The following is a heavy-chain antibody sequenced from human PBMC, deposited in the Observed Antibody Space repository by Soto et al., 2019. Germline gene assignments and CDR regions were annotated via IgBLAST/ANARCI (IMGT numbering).Heavy chain of an antibody. CDR3: ARSYRDYGMDV. V-gene: IGHV4-28*01. CDR1: GYSISSSHW. CDR2: IYYSGST. J-gene: IGHJ6*02. Sequence: QVQLQESGPGLVKPSDTLSLTCAVSGYSISSSHWWGWIRQPPGKGLEWIGYIYYSGSTYYNPSLKSRVTMSVDTSKPQSSPNVSSVTAVDTAVYYCARSYRDYGMDVWGQGTTVTVSS. D-gene: IGHD5-18*01.